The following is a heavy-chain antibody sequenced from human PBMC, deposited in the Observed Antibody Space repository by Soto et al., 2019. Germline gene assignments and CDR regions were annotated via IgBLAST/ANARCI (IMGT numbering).Heavy chain of an antibody. CDR3: ARSRLTIFGPQYYMDV. Sequence: ASVKVSCKASGYTFTSYDINWVRQATGQGLEWMGWMNPNSGNTGYAQKFQGRVTMTRNTSISTAYMELSSLRSEDTAVYYCARSRLTIFGPQYYMDVWGKGTTVTV. D-gene: IGHD3-3*01. CDR1: GYTFTSYD. J-gene: IGHJ6*03. V-gene: IGHV1-8*01. CDR2: MNPNSGNT.